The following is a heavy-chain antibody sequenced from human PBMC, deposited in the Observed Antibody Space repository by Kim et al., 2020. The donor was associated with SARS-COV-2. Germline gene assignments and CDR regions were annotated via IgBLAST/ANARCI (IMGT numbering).Heavy chain of an antibody. Sequence: GGSLRLSCSASGFTFSSYAMHWVRQAPGKGLEYVSAISSNGGSTYYADSVKGRFTISRDNSKNTLYLQMSSLRAEDTAVYYCVKGPHYYYDSSADPIGWGQGTLVTVSS. CDR2: ISSNGGST. CDR1: GFTFSSYA. J-gene: IGHJ4*02. V-gene: IGHV3-64D*06. CDR3: VKGPHYYYDSSADPIG. D-gene: IGHD3-22*01.